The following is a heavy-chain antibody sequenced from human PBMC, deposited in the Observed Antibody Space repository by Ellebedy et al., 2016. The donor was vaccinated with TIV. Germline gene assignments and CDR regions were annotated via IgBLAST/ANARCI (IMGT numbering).Heavy chain of an antibody. Sequence: GESLKISCAASGFSFSTYAINWVRQAPGKGLEWLSYISSSTVAIYYADSVKGRFTISRDNSKHSVYLQMNNLRAEDTAVYYCARDEAGRFDYWGQGTLVTVSS. J-gene: IGHJ4*02. D-gene: IGHD6-19*01. CDR1: GFSFSTYA. CDR2: ISSSTVAI. V-gene: IGHV3-48*04. CDR3: ARDEAGRFDY.